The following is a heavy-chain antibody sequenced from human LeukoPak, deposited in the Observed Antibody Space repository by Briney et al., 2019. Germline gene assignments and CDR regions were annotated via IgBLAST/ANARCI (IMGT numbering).Heavy chain of an antibody. CDR1: GYTFTSYD. Sequence: ASVKVSCKASGYTFTSYDINWVRQATGQGLEWMGWMNPNSGNTGYAQKFQGRVTITRNTSISTAYMELSSLRSEDTAVYYCASGVYSSSWFVAFDIWGQGTMVTVSS. CDR3: ASGVYSSSWFVAFDI. V-gene: IGHV1-8*01. CDR2: MNPNSGNT. D-gene: IGHD6-13*01. J-gene: IGHJ3*02.